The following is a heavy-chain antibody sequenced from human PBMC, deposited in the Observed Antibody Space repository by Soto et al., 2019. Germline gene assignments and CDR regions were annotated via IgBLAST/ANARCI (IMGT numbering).Heavy chain of an antibody. D-gene: IGHD6-19*01. CDR2: SSPRGDTI. CDR3: AKGPHTNVGCLFYFES. V-gene: IGHV3-48*02. CDR1: GFSLRSYP. J-gene: IGHJ4*02. Sequence: PGGALRLSCGASGFSLRSYPMNWARQTPGKGLEWMSYSSPRGDTIYYADSVEGRFTISRDNARNSLSLHMSSLRDEDSALYYCAKGPHTNVGCLFYFESWGQGAPVTVSS.